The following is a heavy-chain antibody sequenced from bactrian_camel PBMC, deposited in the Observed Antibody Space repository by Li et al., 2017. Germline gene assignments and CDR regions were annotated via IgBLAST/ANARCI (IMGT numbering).Heavy chain of an antibody. CDR2: ISMRGTI. CDR1: GMKISNKC. J-gene: IGHJ4*01. D-gene: IGHD5*01. CDR3: AASSAWGGSWTTRKYDT. Sequence: VQLVESGGGSVQSGGSLKLSCAASGMKISNKCMSWFRQAPGNECELVSMISMRGTITYADSVKGRFTISRDNAKNTLYVQLNSLKPEDTAMYYCAASSAWGGSWTTRKYDTWGQGTQVTVS. V-gene: IGHV3S53*01.